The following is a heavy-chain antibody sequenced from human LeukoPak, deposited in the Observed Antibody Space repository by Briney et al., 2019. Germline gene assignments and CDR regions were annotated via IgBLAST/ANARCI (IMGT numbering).Heavy chain of an antibody. Sequence: GGSLRLSCAVSGFTFNTYSMNWVRQAPGKGLEWVSVIYRGGSTYYADSVKGRFTISRDNSKNTVYLQMNSLRAEDTAVYYCARAPAPNCGGDCYPGAFDIWGQGTMVTVSS. J-gene: IGHJ3*02. D-gene: IGHD2-21*02. CDR2: IYRGGST. V-gene: IGHV3-66*01. CDR1: GFTFNTYS. CDR3: ARAPAPNCGGDCYPGAFDI.